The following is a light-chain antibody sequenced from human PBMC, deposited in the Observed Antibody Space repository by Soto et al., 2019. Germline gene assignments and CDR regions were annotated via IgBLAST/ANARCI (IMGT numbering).Light chain of an antibody. CDR2: GAS. Sequence: EIVLTQSPGTLSLSPGERATLSCRASQSVSSSLAWYQHKTGQAPRLLISGASSRVTGIPDRFSGSGSETDFTLTISRLEPEDFALYYCQQYGGSPITFGQGTRLEIK. CDR3: QQYGGSPIT. CDR1: QSVSSS. J-gene: IGKJ5*01. V-gene: IGKV3-20*01.